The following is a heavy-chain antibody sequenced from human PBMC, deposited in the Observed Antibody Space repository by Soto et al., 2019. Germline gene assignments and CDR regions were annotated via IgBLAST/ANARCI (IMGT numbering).Heavy chain of an antibody. V-gene: IGHV3-48*02. J-gene: IGHJ4*02. CDR2: ISLSSSTI. CDR3: AREGIVVAGTEGYFDY. CDR1: GFTFSRYS. Sequence: EVQLVESGGGLVQPGGSLRLSCAASGFTFSRYSMNWVRQAPGKGLEWVSYISLSSSTIFYADSVKGRFTISRDNAKNSLYLQMNSLRDEDTAVYYCAREGIVVAGTEGYFDYWGQGTLVTVSS. D-gene: IGHD6-19*01.